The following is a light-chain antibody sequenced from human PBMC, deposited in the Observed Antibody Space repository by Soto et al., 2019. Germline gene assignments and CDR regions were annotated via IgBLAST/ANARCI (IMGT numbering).Light chain of an antibody. Sequence: ASPITLAPTSLSESVGDRVTITCRASQGIRNDLGWYQQKPGKAPKLLIYAASSLQSGVPSRFSGSGSGTDFTLTISSLQPEDFATYYCLQDYNYPLTFGGGTKVDIK. CDR1: QGIRND. CDR3: LQDYNYPLT. J-gene: IGKJ4*01. V-gene: IGKV1-6*01. CDR2: AAS.